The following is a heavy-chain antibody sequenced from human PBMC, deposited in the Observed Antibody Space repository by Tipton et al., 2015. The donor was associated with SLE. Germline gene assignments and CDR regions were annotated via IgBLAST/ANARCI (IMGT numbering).Heavy chain of an antibody. CDR2: IYYSGST. J-gene: IGHJ4*02. CDR3: ASSGYSSGWYDY. Sequence: GLVKPSETLSLTCTVSGGSVSSGSYYWTWIRQPPGKGLEWIGSIYYSGSTYYNPSLKSRVTISVDTSKNQFSLKLSSVTAADTAVYYCASSGYSSGWYDYWGQGTLVTVSS. V-gene: IGHV4-39*01. CDR1: GGSVSSGSYY. D-gene: IGHD6-19*01.